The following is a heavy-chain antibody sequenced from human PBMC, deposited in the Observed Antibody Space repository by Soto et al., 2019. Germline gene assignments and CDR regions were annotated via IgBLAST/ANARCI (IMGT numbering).Heavy chain of an antibody. D-gene: IGHD3-10*01. Sequence: QVQLQESGPGLVKPSETLSLTCTVSGGSISSYYWSWIRQPPGKGLEWIGYIYYSGSTNYNPSLKGRVTLSVDTSQNRFYLKLSSVTAAVTAVYYCARVWGGAFDIWGQGTMVTVSS. CDR3: ARVWGGAFDI. CDR2: IYYSGST. V-gene: IGHV4-59*01. J-gene: IGHJ3*02. CDR1: GGSISSYY.